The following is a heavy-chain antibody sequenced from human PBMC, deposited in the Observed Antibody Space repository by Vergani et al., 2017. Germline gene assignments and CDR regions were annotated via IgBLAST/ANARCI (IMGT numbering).Heavy chain of an antibody. V-gene: IGHV3-30*18. J-gene: IGHJ4*02. CDR3: AKDVESGGSTLDDY. CDR2: ISYDGSNK. Sequence: QVQLVESGGGVVQPGRSLRLSCAASGFTFSSYGMHWLRQAPGKGLEWVAVISYDGSNKYYADSVKGRFTISRDNSKNTLYLQMNSLRAEDTAVYYCAKDVESGGSTLDDYWGQGTLVTVSS. D-gene: IGHD2-15*01. CDR1: GFTFSSYG.